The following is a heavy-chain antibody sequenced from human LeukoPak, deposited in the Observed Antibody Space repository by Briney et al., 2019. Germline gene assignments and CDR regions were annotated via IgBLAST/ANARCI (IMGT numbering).Heavy chain of an antibody. CDR1: GFTFSSYS. V-gene: IGHV3-21*01. D-gene: IGHD2-15*01. CDR3: ARDGYCSGGSCYKESSDY. Sequence: PGGSLRLSCAASGFTFSSYSMNWVRQAPGKGLEWVSSISSSSSYIYYADSVEGRFTISRDNAKNSLYLQMNSLRAEDTAVYYCARDGYCSGGSCYKESSDYWGQGTLVTVSS. CDR2: ISSSSSYI. J-gene: IGHJ4*02.